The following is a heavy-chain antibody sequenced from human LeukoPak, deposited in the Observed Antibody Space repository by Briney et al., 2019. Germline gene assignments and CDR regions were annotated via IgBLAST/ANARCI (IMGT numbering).Heavy chain of an antibody. CDR3: ARDLGGIAARLEEDY. CDR2: INPNSGGT. V-gene: IGHV1-2*02. CDR1: GYTLTELS. J-gene: IGHJ4*02. Sequence: ASVKVSCKVSGYTLTELSMHWVRQAPGQGLEWMGWINPNSGGTNYAQKFQGRVTMTRDTSISTAYMELSRLRSDDTAVYYCARDLGGIAARLEEDYWGQGTLVTVSS. D-gene: IGHD6-6*01.